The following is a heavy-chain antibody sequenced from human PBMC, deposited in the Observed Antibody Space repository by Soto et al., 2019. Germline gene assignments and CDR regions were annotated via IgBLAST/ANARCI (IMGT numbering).Heavy chain of an antibody. CDR2: ISGSGGST. J-gene: IGHJ4*02. V-gene: IGHV3-23*01. Sequence: HPGGSLRLSCAASGFTFSSYAMNWVRQAPGRGLEWVSAISGSGGSTYYADSVNGRFTISRDNSKNSLYLQMNSLRDEDTAVYYCARDDYYDTSGYLALFDYWGQGTLVTVSS. CDR1: GFTFSSYA. D-gene: IGHD3-22*01. CDR3: ARDDYYDTSGYLALFDY.